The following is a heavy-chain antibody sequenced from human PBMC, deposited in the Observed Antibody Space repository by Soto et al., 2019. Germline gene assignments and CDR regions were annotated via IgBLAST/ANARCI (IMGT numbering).Heavy chain of an antibody. CDR3: ASSYYYDSSGYSSLYYYYGIDV. CDR1: GYTFTSYA. Sequence: GASVKVSWKASGYTFTSYAMHWVRQAPGQRLEWMGWINAGNGNTKYSQMFQGRVTITRDTSASTAYMELSSLRSEDTAVYYCASSYYYDSSGYSSLYYYYGIDVWGQGTTDTVSS. CDR2: INAGNGNT. J-gene: IGHJ6*02. D-gene: IGHD3-22*01. V-gene: IGHV1-3*01.